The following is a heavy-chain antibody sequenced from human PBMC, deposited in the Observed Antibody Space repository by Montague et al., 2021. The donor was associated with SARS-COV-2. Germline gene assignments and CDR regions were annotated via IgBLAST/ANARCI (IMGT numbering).Heavy chain of an antibody. Sequence: SLILSCAASGFTFSSYSMNWVRPAPVKGLEWFSSMSNSTSYIYYXDSVKVRFTISRDNAKNSLYLQMNSLRAEDTAVYYCARAAWGYYDSSGYLDYWGQGTLVPVSS. V-gene: IGHV3-21*01. J-gene: IGHJ4*02. CDR3: ARAAWGYYDSSGYLDY. D-gene: IGHD3-22*01. CDR2: MSNSTSYI. CDR1: GFTFSSYS.